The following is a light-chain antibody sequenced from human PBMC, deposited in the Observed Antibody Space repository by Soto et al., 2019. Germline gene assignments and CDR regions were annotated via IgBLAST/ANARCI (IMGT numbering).Light chain of an antibody. J-gene: IGKJ5*01. V-gene: IGKV1-5*01. Sequence: RLTQSPSSLSASVGDTVTISCRASQDISTYLAWYQQKPGKAPTLLIFGASSLHNGVPPRFAGSGSGSEFTITINRWEPDDSATYVCQHYTHYQAPFGQGTRV. CDR2: GAS. CDR1: QDISTY. CDR3: QHYTHYQAP.